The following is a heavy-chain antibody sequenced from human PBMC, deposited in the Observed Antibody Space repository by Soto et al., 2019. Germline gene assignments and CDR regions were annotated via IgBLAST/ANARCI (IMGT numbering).Heavy chain of an antibody. Sequence: VQLVQSGPELKKPGSSVKVSCRASGGTIRTYTISWVRQAPGQGLEWMGAFIPILPAPNFAQKFKDRLTITADAFTNTGVMELSSLTSEDTALYYCATGEVVPAYPNWLDTWGQGSLVTVSS. CDR1: GGTIRTYT. CDR2: FIPILPAP. J-gene: IGHJ5*02. CDR3: ATGEVVPAYPNWLDT. V-gene: IGHV1-69*12. D-gene: IGHD2-15*01.